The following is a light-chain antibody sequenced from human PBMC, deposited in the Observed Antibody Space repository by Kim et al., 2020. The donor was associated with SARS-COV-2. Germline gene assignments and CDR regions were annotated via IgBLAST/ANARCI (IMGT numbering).Light chain of an antibody. CDR2: GAS. J-gene: IGKJ1*01. V-gene: IGKV3-20*01. CDR1: QSVVNNY. Sequence: SPGEGATPSLRASQSVVNNYLAWYQQKPGQAPRLLMYGASSWASGIPDRFSGRGSGTDFTLTISRLEPEDFAVYYCQQYGSSPRTFGQGTKVDIK. CDR3: QQYGSSPRT.